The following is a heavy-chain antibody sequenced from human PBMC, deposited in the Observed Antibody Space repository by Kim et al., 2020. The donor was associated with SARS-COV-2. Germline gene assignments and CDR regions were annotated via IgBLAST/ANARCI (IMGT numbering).Heavy chain of an antibody. CDR1: GFTFSNAW. V-gene: IGHV3-15*01. Sequence: GGSLRLSCAASGFTFSNAWMSWVRQAPGKGLEWVGRIKSKTDGGTTDYAAPVKGRFTISRDDSKNTLYLQMNSLKTEDTAVYYCTTGFEVDIVATMGYWGQGTLVTVSS. CDR3: TTGFEVDIVATMGY. J-gene: IGHJ4*02. CDR2: IKSKTDGGTT. D-gene: IGHD5-12*01.